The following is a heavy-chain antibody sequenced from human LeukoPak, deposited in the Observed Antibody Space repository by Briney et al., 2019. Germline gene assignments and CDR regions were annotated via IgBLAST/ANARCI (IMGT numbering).Heavy chain of an antibody. CDR3: ARDGVGAYNWFDP. D-gene: IGHD1-26*01. J-gene: IGHJ5*02. CDR1: GFTFRSYA. CDR2: ISSNGDNT. V-gene: IGHV3-64*01. Sequence: PGGSLRLSCAASGFTFRSYAMYWVRQAPGKGLEYVSAISSNGDNTYYASSVKGRFTTSRDNSKNTLYLQMGSLRAEDMAVYYCARDGVGAYNWFDPGGEGTLVTVSS.